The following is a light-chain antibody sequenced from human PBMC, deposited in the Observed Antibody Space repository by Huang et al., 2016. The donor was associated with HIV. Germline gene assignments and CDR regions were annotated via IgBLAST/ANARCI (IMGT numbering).Light chain of an antibody. V-gene: IGKV3-15*01. CDR3: QQYNNWPRT. CDR2: EAS. J-gene: IGKJ2*01. Sequence: ERVMTQSPVTLSVSPGERATLACRASQRISSNLAWYQQKPGQAPRLLIYEASTRATDIPARFSGSGSEIEFTLSISSLQSEDVAVYYCQQYNNWPRTFGLGTRLEIK. CDR1: QRISSN.